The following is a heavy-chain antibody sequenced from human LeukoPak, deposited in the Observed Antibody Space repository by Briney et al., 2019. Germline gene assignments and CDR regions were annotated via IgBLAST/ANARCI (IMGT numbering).Heavy chain of an antibody. V-gene: IGHV3-30*18. CDR1: GFTFSSYG. CDR3: AKDPYFLDTMVRGNFDY. D-gene: IGHD3-10*01. Sequence: PGGSLRLSCAASGFTFSSYGMHWVRQAPGKGLEWVAVISCDGSNKYYADSVKGRFTISRDNSKNTLYLQMNSLRAEDTAVYYCAKDPYFLDTMVRGNFDYWGQGTLVTVSS. CDR2: ISCDGSNK. J-gene: IGHJ4*02.